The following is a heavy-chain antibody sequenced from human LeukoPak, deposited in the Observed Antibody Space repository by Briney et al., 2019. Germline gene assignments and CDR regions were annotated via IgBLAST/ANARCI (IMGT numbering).Heavy chain of an antibody. CDR2: ISSSSSYI. Sequence: PGGSLRLSCAASGFTFRSYSMNWVRQAPGKGLEWVSSISSSSSYIYYADSVKGRFTISRDNSKNTLYLQMNSLRAEDTAVYYCAKVGSIAAAANGFDYWGQGTLVTVSS. CDR3: AKVGSIAAAANGFDY. CDR1: GFTFRSYS. J-gene: IGHJ4*02. V-gene: IGHV3-21*04. D-gene: IGHD6-13*01.